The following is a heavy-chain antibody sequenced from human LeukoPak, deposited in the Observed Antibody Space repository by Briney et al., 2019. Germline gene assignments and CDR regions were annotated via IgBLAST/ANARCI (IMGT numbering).Heavy chain of an antibody. CDR3: ARSYDFWRRYYMDV. J-gene: IGHJ6*03. CDR1: GYSISSGYY. D-gene: IGHD3-3*01. CDR2: INHSGST. V-gene: IGHV4-38-2*02. Sequence: SETLSLTCTVSGYSISSGYYWGWIRQPPGKGLEWIGEINHSGSTNYNPSLKSRVTISVDTSKNQFSLKLSSVTAADTAVYYCARSYDFWRRYYMDVWGKGTTVTVSS.